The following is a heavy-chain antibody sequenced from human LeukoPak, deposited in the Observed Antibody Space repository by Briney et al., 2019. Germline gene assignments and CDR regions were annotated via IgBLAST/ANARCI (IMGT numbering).Heavy chain of an antibody. D-gene: IGHD3-9*01. CDR2: ISGSSTII. V-gene: IGHV3-48*02. CDR1: GFTFSSYT. J-gene: IGHJ3*02. CDR3: TRDGPDNDFLTKDTDAFHI. Sequence: PGGSLRLSCAASGFTFSSYTMNWVRQVPGKGLEWLSYISGSSTIIYYADSVKGRFTVSRDNAKSSLYLQMNSLRDEDTAVYYCTRDGPDNDFLTKDTDAFHIWGQGTMVNVSS.